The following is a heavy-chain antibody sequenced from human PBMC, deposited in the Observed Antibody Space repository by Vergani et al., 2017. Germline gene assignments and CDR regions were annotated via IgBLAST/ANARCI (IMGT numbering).Heavy chain of an antibody. D-gene: IGHD3-9*01. V-gene: IGHV7-4-1*02. CDR3: ASVYEDILSAYYPYPFDY. Sequence: QVQLVQSGSELKKPGASVKVSCKASGYTFTNYAINWVRQAPGQGLEWMGWINTNTGNPTFAQSLKGRFVFSLEPSVNTAFLQISSLKAEDTAIYYCASVYEDILSAYYPYPFDYWGQGSLITVSS. J-gene: IGHJ4*02. CDR1: GYTFTNYA. CDR2: INTNTGNP.